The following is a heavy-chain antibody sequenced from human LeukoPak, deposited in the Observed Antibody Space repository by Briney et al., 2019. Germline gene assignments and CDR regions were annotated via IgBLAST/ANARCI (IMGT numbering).Heavy chain of an antibody. CDR1: GYTFTTYA. D-gene: IGHD1-1*01. CDR2: ISTYNGNT. V-gene: IGHV1-18*01. CDR3: ATGLLERLHYYYGMDV. J-gene: IGHJ6*02. Sequence: ASVKVSCKASGYTFTTYAVSWVRQAPGQGLEWMGWISTYNGNTEYVKSLQGRVTMTTDTSSSTAYMELRGLKSDDTAVYYCATGLLERLHYYYGMDVWGQGTTVTVSS.